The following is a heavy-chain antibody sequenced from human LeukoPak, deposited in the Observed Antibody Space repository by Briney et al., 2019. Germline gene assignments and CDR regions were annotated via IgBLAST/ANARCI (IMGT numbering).Heavy chain of an antibody. V-gene: IGHV3-21*01. J-gene: IGHJ4*02. D-gene: IGHD5-18*01. CDR3: AKEEGVYSSGIDC. CDR2: VSSTSRYL. CDR1: GFTFSTYT. Sequence: GGSLRLSCAAFGFTFSTYTMNWVRQAPGKGLEWVSSVSSTSRYLYYADSLKGRFTISRDNSKNTLYLQMNSLRAEDTAVYYCAKEEGVYSSGIDCWGQGTLVTVSS.